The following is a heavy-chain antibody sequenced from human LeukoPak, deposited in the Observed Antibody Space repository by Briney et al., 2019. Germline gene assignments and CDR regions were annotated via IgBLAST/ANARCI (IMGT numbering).Heavy chain of an antibody. J-gene: IGHJ4*02. D-gene: IGHD1-14*01. V-gene: IGHV1-18*01. CDR2: ISAYNGNT. Sequence: VSVKVSCKASGYTFTSYGISWVRQAPGQGLEWMGWISAYNGNTNYAQKLQGRVTMTTDTSTSTAYMELRSLRSDDTAVYYCARSIAGNYPRDYWGQGTLVTVSS. CDR3: ARSIAGNYPRDY. CDR1: GYTFTSYG.